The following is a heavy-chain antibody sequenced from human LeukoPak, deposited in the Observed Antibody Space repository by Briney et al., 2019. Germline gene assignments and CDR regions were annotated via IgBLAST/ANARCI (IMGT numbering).Heavy chain of an antibody. CDR2: IYTSGST. V-gene: IGHV4-4*07. CDR3: ARDGVAKFGYYGMDV. D-gene: IGHD3-3*01. CDR1: GGSFSGYY. J-gene: IGHJ6*02. Sequence: SETLSLTCAVYGGSFSGYYWSWIRQPAGKGLEWIGRIYTSGSTNYNPSLKSRVTMSVDTSKNQFSLKLSSVTAADTAVYYCARDGVAKFGYYGMDVWGQGTTVTVSS.